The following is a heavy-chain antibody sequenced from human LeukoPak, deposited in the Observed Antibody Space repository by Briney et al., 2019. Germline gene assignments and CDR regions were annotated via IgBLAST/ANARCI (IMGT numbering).Heavy chain of an antibody. CDR2: IYPDDSDT. CDR1: GYTFRYYW. Sequence: GEPLKISCTGSGYTFRYYWIGWVRQMPGKGLEWMGIIYPDDSDTKYSPSFQGQVTISADKSINTAYLQWSSLKASDTAMYYCARPGSSYGVDYWGQGTLVTVSS. CDR3: ARPGSSYGVDY. J-gene: IGHJ4*02. V-gene: IGHV5-51*01. D-gene: IGHD5-18*01.